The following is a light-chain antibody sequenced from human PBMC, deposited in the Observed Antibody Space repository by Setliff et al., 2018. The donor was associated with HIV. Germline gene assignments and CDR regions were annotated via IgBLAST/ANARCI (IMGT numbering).Light chain of an antibody. CDR3: LLYLGSGAYA. CDR1: SGSVSTAYY. Sequence: QTVVTQEPSLSVSPGGAVTLTCGLTSGSVSTAYYPSWYQHTPGRAPRTLIYGTNSRSSGVPDRFSGSILGNRAALTITGAQTDDESDYYCLLYLGSGAYALGPGTKVTVL. CDR2: GTN. J-gene: IGLJ1*01. V-gene: IGLV8-61*01.